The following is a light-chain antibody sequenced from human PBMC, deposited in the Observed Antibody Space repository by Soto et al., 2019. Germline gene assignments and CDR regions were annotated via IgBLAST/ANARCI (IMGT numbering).Light chain of an antibody. CDR3: QQYNNYLWT. Sequence: DIQMTQSPSTLSASVGDRVTFTCRASQNINRWLAWYRQKPGKAPELLIYDASSLKDGVPSRFSGSGSGTEFTFTISSLQPDDFATYFCQQYNNYLWTFGQGTKVEI. V-gene: IGKV1-5*01. CDR2: DAS. CDR1: QNINRW. J-gene: IGKJ1*01.